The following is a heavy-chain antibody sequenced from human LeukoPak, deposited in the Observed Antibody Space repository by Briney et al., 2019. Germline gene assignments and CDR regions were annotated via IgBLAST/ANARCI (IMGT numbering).Heavy chain of an antibody. CDR2: ISGSGGST. Sequence: GGSLRLSCAASGFTFSSYGMSWVRQGPGKGLEWVSAISGSGGSTYYADSVKGRFTISRDNSKNTLYLQMNSLRAEDTAVYYCANPATGYSSGWYYGYWGQGTLVTVSS. CDR3: ANPATGYSSGWYYGY. D-gene: IGHD6-19*01. CDR1: GFTFSSYG. V-gene: IGHV3-23*01. J-gene: IGHJ4*02.